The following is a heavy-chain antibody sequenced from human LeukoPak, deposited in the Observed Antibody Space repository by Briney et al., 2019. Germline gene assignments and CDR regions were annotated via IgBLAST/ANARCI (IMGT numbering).Heavy chain of an antibody. V-gene: IGHV4-34*01. CDR1: GGSFSGYY. CDR3: ARGHYYDSSGDY. D-gene: IGHD3-22*01. CDR2: INHSGST. Sequence: SETLSLTCAVYGGSFSGYYWSWIRQPPGKGLEWIGEINHSGSTNYNPSLKSRVTISVDTSKDQFSLNLSSVTAADTAVYYCARGHYYDSSGDYWGQGTLVTVSS. J-gene: IGHJ4*02.